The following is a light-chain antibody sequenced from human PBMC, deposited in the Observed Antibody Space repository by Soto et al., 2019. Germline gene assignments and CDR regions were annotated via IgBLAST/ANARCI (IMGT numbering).Light chain of an antibody. CDR1: QSVSSN. CDR3: QQYNKWPPAYT. V-gene: IGKV3-15*01. Sequence: EIVITQSPATLSVSPGERATLSCRTSQSVSSNLAWYQQKPGQAPRLLIYGASTRATGVPARFSGSGSGAEFTLTISSLQSEDFAVYYCQQYNKWPPAYTFGQGTKLEIK. J-gene: IGKJ2*01. CDR2: GAS.